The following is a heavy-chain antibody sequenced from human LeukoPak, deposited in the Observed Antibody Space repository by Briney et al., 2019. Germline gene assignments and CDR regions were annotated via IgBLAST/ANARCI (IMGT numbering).Heavy chain of an antibody. Sequence: GGSLRLSCTASGFTLGDYAMSWVRQAPGKGLEWVSYISSSSSYTNYADSVKGRFTISRDNAKNSLYLQMNSLRAEATAVYYCARVFVGSRCYYAVGGAFDIWGQGTRVTVSS. CDR3: ARVFVGSRCYYAVGGAFDI. J-gene: IGHJ3*02. V-gene: IGHV3-11*05. D-gene: IGHD3-22*01. CDR1: GFTLGDYA. CDR2: ISSSSSYT.